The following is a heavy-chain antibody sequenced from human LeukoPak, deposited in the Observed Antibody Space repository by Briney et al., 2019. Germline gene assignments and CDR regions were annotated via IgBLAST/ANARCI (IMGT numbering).Heavy chain of an antibody. CDR3: AKDRDWYYFDY. J-gene: IGHJ4*02. Sequence: GGSLRLSCAASGFTFSSYAMSWVSQAPGKGLEWEAVISYDGSNKYYADSVKGRFTISRDNSKNTLYLQMNSLRAEDTAVYYCAKDRDWYYFDYWGQGTLVTVSS. CDR1: GFTFSSYA. V-gene: IGHV3-30*18. D-gene: IGHD5-24*01. CDR2: ISYDGSNK.